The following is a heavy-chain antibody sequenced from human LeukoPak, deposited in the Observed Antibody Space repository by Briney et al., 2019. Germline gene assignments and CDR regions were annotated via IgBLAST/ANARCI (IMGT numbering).Heavy chain of an antibody. V-gene: IGHV3-7*01. CDR2: IKQDGSEK. J-gene: IGHJ4*02. D-gene: IGHD3-22*01. Sequence: GGSLRLSCAASGFIFGSYWMSWVRQVPGKGLQWVANIKQDGSEKYYVGSVKGRFTISRDNAKNSLYLQMNSLRADDTAVYYCARPLAMFYYDNSRGNWGQGTLVTVSS. CDR1: GFIFGSYW. CDR3: ARPLAMFYYDNSRGN.